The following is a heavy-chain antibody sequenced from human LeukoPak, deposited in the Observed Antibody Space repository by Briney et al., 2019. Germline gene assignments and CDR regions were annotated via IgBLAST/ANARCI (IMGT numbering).Heavy chain of an antibody. CDR3: TRDQGTWWFDP. V-gene: IGHV4-59*11. D-gene: IGHD3-10*01. CDR2: IYYSGST. J-gene: IGHJ5*02. Sequence: PSETLSLTCTVSGGSISNHYWSWIRQPPGKGLEWIGYIYYSGSTNYNPSLKSRVTISVDTSKNQFSLKLSSVTAADTALYYCTRDQGTWWFDPWGQGTLVTVSS. CDR1: GGSISNHY.